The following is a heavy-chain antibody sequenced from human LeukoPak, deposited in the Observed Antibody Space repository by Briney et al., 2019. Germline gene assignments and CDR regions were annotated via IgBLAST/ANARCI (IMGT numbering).Heavy chain of an antibody. J-gene: IGHJ2*01. D-gene: IGHD5-24*01. Sequence: GGSLRLSCAASGFTFGSYAMSWVRQAPGKGLEWVSTIDSGDNTYYTDSVKGRFTISRDKSKNTLYLQMNSLRAEDTAIYYCAKTIPYWYFDLWGRGTLVTVSS. CDR3: AKTIPYWYFDL. V-gene: IGHV3-23*01. CDR1: GFTFGSYA. CDR2: IDSGDNT.